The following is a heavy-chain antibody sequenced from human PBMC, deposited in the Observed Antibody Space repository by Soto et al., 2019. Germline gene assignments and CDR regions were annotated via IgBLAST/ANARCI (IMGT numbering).Heavy chain of an antibody. Sequence: SVKVSCKASGGTFSSYAISWVRQAPGQGLEWMGGIIPIFGTANYAQKFQGRVTITADESTSTAYMELSSLRSEDTAVYYCAGAAYCGGDCYQSFDYWGQGTLVTVSS. CDR1: GGTFSSYA. V-gene: IGHV1-69*13. CDR2: IIPIFGTA. J-gene: IGHJ4*02. D-gene: IGHD2-21*02. CDR3: AGAAYCGGDCYQSFDY.